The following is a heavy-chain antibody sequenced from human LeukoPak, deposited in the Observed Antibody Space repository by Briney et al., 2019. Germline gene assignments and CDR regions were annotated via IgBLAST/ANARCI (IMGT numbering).Heavy chain of an antibody. CDR2: INPNSGGT. V-gene: IGHV1-2*02. Sequence: ASVKVSCKASGYTFTSYDINWVRQAPGQGLEWMGWINPNSGGTNYAQKFQGRVTMTRDTSISTAYMELSRLRSDDTAVYYCARDKSPRSLDLWGRGTLVTVSS. CDR3: ARDKSPRSLDL. CDR1: GYTFTSYD. D-gene: IGHD1-14*01. J-gene: IGHJ2*01.